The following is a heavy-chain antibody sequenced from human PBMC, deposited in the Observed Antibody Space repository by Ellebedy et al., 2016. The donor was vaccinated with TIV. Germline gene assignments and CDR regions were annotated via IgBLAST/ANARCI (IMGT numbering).Heavy chain of an antibody. D-gene: IGHD1-14*01. CDR1: GGSISSGGYY. CDR2: IHYSGST. Sequence: SETLSLXXTVSGGSISSGGYYWSWIRQHPGKGLEWIGYIHYSGSTYYNPSLKSRVTISVDTSKNQFSLKLSSVTAADTAVYYCARGEPNKTDYWGQGTLVTVSS. J-gene: IGHJ4*02. CDR3: ARGEPNKTDY. V-gene: IGHV4-31*03.